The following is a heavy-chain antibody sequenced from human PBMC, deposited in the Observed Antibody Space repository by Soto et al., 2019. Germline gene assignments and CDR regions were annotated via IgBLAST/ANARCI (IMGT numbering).Heavy chain of an antibody. CDR3: AKGNTSGWYFFDY. CDR2: ISGTGRST. D-gene: IGHD6-19*01. V-gene: IGHV3-23*01. CDR1: GFTFSNCA. J-gene: IGHJ4*02. Sequence: GGSLRLSCEASGFTFSNCAMSWVRQAPGKGLEWVSGISGTGRSTFYADSVKDRFTISRDNSKNTVYLQMSSLRAEDTAVYFCAKGNTSGWYFFDYWGQGTLVTVSS.